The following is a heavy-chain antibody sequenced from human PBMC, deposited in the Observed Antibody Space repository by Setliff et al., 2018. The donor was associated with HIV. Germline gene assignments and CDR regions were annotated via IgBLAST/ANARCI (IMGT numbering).Heavy chain of an antibody. Sequence: PSETLSLTCAVYGGSFSVYYWSWIRQAPGKGLEWIGEINHSGRTNYNPSLKSRVTISVDTSKNQFSLRLKSVTTADTAVYYCARELYGGNSRPFDYWGQGALVTVSS. CDR2: INHSGRT. CDR3: ARELYGGNSRPFDY. CDR1: GGSFSVYY. J-gene: IGHJ4*02. D-gene: IGHD2-21*02. V-gene: IGHV4-34*01.